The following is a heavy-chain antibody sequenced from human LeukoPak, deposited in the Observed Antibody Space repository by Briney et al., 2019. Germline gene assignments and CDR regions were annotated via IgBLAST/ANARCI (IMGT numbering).Heavy chain of an antibody. J-gene: IGHJ4*02. CDR1: GGSFSVYY. D-gene: IGHD3-9*01. CDR3: ARGSRLVPDY. V-gene: IGHV4-34*01. CDR2: INHSVST. Sequence: SETLSLTCAVYGGSFSVYYWSWIRQPPGKGLEWIWEINHSVSTNYNPSLKSRVTISVDTSKNQFSLKLSSVTAADTAVYYCARGSRLVPDYWGQGTLVTVSS.